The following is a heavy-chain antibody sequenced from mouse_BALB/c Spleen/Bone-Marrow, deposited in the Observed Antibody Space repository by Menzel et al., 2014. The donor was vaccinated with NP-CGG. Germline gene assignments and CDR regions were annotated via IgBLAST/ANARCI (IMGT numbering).Heavy chain of an antibody. CDR2: IDPANGNT. D-gene: IGHD1-1*01. CDR1: GFNIKDTY. V-gene: IGHV14-3*02. J-gene: IGHJ3*01. CDR3: ASYYYGSSGFAY. Sequence: EVKVVESGAELVKPGASVKLSCTASGFNIKDTYMHWVKQRPEQGLEWIGRIDPANGNTKYDPKFQGKATITADTSSNTAYLQLSSLTSEDTAVYYCASYYYGSSGFAYWGQGTLVTVSA.